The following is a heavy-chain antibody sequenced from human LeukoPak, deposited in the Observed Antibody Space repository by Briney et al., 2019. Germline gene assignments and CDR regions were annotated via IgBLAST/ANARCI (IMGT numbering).Heavy chain of an antibody. J-gene: IGHJ4*02. CDR2: IHPSGST. CDR3: ARGPPPDFDY. V-gene: IGHV4-4*07. Sequence: SETLSLTCTVSGDSISSYYWGWIRQPAGKGLEWIGRIHPSGSTNYNPSLKSRLTLSVDTSKNQFSLKLSSVTAADTAVYYCARGPPPDFDYWGRGTLVTVSS. CDR1: GDSISSYY.